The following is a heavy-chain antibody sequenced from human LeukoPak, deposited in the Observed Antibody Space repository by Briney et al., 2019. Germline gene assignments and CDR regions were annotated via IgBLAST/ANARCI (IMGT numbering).Heavy chain of an antibody. CDR2: TSHDGSFK. CDR3: ARDMPLWGYYYYYYYMDV. J-gene: IGHJ6*03. Sequence: GGSLRLSCAASGFIFRNCAIHWVRQAPGKGLEWVAITSHDGSFKSYGDSVKGRFTISRDNAKNSLYLQMNSLRAEDTAVYYCARDMPLWGYYYYYYYMDVWGKGTTVTVSS. CDR1: GFIFRNCA. V-gene: IGHV3-30*04. D-gene: IGHD5-18*01.